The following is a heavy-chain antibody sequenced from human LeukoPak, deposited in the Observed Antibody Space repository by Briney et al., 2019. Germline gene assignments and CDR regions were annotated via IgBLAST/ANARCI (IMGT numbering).Heavy chain of an antibody. Sequence: SETLSLTCTVSGGSISSYYWSWIRQPPGKGLEWIGYIYYSGSTNYNPSLKSRVTISVDTSKNQFSLKLSSVTAADTAVYYCARDRIVGATDYYYYGMDVWGQGTTVTVSS. J-gene: IGHJ6*02. CDR1: GGSISSYY. V-gene: IGHV4-59*01. CDR3: ARDRIVGATDYYYYGMDV. D-gene: IGHD1-26*01. CDR2: IYYSGST.